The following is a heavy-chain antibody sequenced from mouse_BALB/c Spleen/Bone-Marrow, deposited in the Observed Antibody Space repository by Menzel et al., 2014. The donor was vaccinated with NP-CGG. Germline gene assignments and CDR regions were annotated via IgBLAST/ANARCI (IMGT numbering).Heavy chain of an antibody. D-gene: IGHD1-1*01. V-gene: IGHV1-14*01. Sequence: VQLQQSGPELVRPGASVKMSCKASGYTFTDYVIHWVKQKPGQGLEWIGYIIPFNDGTKYNEKFKGKATLTSDKSSTTTYMELSSLTSEDSAVYFCARWAYGTRFYFDYWGQGTTLTVSS. CDR2: IIPFNDGT. CDR1: GYTFTDYV. CDR3: ARWAYGTRFYFDY. J-gene: IGHJ2*01.